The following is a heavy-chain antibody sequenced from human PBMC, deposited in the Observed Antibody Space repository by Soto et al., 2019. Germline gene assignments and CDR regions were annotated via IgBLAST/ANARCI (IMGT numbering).Heavy chain of an antibody. CDR2: IRSNADGGTT. CDR3: STALRRDSALGAY. J-gene: IGHJ4*02. D-gene: IGHD3-16*01. CDR1: GFPFIDAW. V-gene: IGHV3-15*01. Sequence: PGGSLRLSCADSGFPFIDAWMTWVRQAPGKGLQWIGRIRSNADGGTTDLAASVRGRFSISRDDSKDTLYLHMNSLEIHDTAVYFCSTALRRDSALGAYWGQGTLVTVSS.